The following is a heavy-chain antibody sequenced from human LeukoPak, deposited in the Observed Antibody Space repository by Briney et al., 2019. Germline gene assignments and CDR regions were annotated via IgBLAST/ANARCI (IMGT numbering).Heavy chain of an antibody. Sequence: PGGSVRLSCAASGFTFSSYAMSWVRQAPGKGLEWVSAISGSGGSTYYADSVKGRFTTSRDNSKNTMYLQMNSLRAEDTAVYYCAKALGYCSITTCYSWSDPWGQGTLVTVSS. V-gene: IGHV3-23*01. CDR1: GFTFSSYA. CDR3: AKALGYCSITTCYSWSDP. CDR2: ISGSGGST. D-gene: IGHD2-2*02. J-gene: IGHJ5*02.